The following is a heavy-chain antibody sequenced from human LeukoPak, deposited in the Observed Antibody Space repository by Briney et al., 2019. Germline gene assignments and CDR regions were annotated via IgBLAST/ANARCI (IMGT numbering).Heavy chain of an antibody. V-gene: IGHV4-4*07. J-gene: IGHJ5*02. CDR2: IYSSGST. CDR3: ARDPSCFGGRFDP. Sequence: PSETLSLTCTVSGGSISSYYWNWIRQPAGKGLEWIWRIYSSGSTNYNPSLKSRVTMSVDTSKNQFSLKLSSVTAAATAVYYCARDPSCFGGRFDPWGQGTLVAVSS. CDR1: GGSISSYY. D-gene: IGHD3-10*01.